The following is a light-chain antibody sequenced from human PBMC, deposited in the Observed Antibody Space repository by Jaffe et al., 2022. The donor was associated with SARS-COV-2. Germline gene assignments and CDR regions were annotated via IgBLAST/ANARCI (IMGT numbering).Light chain of an antibody. Sequence: DIVMTQSPDSLAVSLGERATINCKSSQSLLYSSNNKNYLAWYQQKPGQPPKLLFYWASTRESGVPDRFSGSGSGTDFTLTISSLQAEDVAVYYCQQYYSPPITFGGGTKVELK. CDR3: QQYYSPPIT. V-gene: IGKV4-1*01. CDR2: WAS. CDR1: QSLLYSSNNKNY. J-gene: IGKJ4*01.